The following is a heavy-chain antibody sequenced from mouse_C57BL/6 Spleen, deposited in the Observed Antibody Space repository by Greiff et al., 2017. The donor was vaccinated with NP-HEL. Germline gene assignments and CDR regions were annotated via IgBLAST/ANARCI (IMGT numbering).Heavy chain of an antibody. CDR1: GFTFSDYY. CDR3: ARVYYGYDGYFDY. D-gene: IGHD2-2*01. V-gene: IGHV5-16*01. CDR2: INYDGSST. J-gene: IGHJ2*01. Sequence: EVQVVESEGGLVQPGSSMKLSCTASGFTFSDYYMAWVRQVPEKGLEWVANINYDGSSTYYLDSLKSRFIISRDNAKNILYLQMSSLKSEDTATYYCARVYYGYDGYFDYWGQGTTLTVSS.